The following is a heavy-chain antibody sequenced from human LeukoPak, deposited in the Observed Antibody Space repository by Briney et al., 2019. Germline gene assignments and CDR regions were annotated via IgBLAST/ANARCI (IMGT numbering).Heavy chain of an antibody. Sequence: PSETLSLTCTVSGYSISSGYYWGWIRQPPGKGLEWIGSIYHSGNTFYNPSLKSRVTISVDTSKNQFSLKLSSVTAADTAVYYCASRPTYYYAGSYFDYWGQGTLVTVSS. CDR3: ASRPTYYYAGSYFDY. CDR2: IYHSGNT. CDR1: GYSISSGYY. J-gene: IGHJ4*02. D-gene: IGHD3-10*01. V-gene: IGHV4-38-2*02.